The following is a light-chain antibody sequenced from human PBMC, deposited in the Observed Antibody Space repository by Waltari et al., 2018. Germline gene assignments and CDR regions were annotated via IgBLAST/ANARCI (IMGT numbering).Light chain of an antibody. CDR1: QSVSSS. V-gene: IGKV3-15*01. CDR2: GAS. J-gene: IGKJ1*01. Sequence: EIVMTQSPATLSVSPGERATLSCRASQSVSSSLAWYQQKPGQAPRLLFYGASIRATGIPVRFSGSGSGTDFTRTIDSVQSEDFAVYYCQQYDNWPLLFGQGTKVEIK. CDR3: QQYDNWPLL.